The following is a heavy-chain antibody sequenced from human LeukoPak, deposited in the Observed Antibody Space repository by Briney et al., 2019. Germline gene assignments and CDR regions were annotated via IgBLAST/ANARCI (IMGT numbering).Heavy chain of an antibody. D-gene: IGHD3-3*01. CDR2: ISDGGGST. Sequence: GGSLRLSCAASGFTFSSYAMSWVRQAPGKGLEWVSAISDGGGSTYYADSVKGRFTISRDNSKNTLYLQMNSLRAEDTAVYYRAKRATIFGGFPPDFDYWGQGTLVTVSS. V-gene: IGHV3-23*01. CDR1: GFTFSSYA. J-gene: IGHJ4*02. CDR3: AKRATIFGGFPPDFDY.